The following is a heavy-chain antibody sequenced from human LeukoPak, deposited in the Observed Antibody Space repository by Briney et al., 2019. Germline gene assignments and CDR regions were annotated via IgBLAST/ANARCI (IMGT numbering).Heavy chain of an antibody. CDR2: MFYSGALFSRGDT. CDR3: ASWRGYRGYDYGFDY. J-gene: IGHJ4*02. CDR1: GDAVINNHYY. D-gene: IGHD5-12*01. V-gene: IGHV4-39*07. Sequence: SETLSLTCTVSGDAVINNHYYWGWIRQSPGKGLEWIANMFYSGALFSRGDTYYNPSLKSRVTISVDTSKNQFSLKVRSVTAADTAVYYCASWRGYRGYDYGFDYWGQGTLVTVSS.